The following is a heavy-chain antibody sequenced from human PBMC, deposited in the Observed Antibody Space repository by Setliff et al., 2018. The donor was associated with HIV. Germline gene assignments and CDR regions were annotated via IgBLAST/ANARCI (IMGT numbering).Heavy chain of an antibody. V-gene: IGHV1-46*03. CDR1: GYTFTSYT. CDR3: ARAQFNTSPWVNS. CDR2: INPSDGST. D-gene: IGHD2-2*02. Sequence: ASVKVSCKSSGYTFTSYTTHWVRQAPGQGLEWMGLINPSDGSTSYAPKFQDRVTMTRDTSTTTVYMELSSLRSDDTAVYYCARAQFNTSPWVNSWGQGTLVTVSS. J-gene: IGHJ5*02.